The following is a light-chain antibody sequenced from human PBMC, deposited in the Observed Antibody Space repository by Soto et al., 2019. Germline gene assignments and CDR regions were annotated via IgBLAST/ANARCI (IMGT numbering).Light chain of an antibody. CDR1: QSVSSN. Sequence: EIVMTQSPATLSVSPGERATLSCRASQSVSSNLAWYQQKPGQAPRLLIYGASTRATGIPARFSGSGSGTEFTLTISSLQAEDFAVYYCQQYNKWTRTFGQGAKVDI. V-gene: IGKV3-15*01. J-gene: IGKJ1*01. CDR2: GAS. CDR3: QQYNKWTRT.